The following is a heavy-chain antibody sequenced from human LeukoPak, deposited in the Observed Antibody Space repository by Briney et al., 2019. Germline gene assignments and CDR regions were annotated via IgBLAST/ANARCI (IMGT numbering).Heavy chain of an antibody. J-gene: IGHJ3*02. CDR2: IYHSGST. V-gene: IGHV4-38-2*02. CDR3: ARDSSYYYPDAFDI. CDR1: GYSISSGYY. D-gene: IGHD3-22*01. Sequence: SETQSLTCTVSGYSISSGYYWGWIRQPPGKGLEWIGSIYHSGSTYYNPSLKSRVTISVDTSKNQFSLKLSSVTAADTAVYYCARDSSYYYPDAFDIWGQGTMVTVSS.